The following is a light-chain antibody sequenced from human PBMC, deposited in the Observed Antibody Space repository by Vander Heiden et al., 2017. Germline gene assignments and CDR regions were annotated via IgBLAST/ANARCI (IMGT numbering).Light chain of an antibody. J-gene: IGLJ3*02. Sequence: QVVLTQSPSASASLGASVKLTCTLSSGHSTYVIAWHQQQPEKGPRYLMKVDSDGSHTKGDGIPDRFSGSSSGAERYLTISSLQSEDEADYYCQTWGTGFRVFGGGTKVTVL. CDR1: SGHSTYV. V-gene: IGLV4-69*01. CDR2: VDSDGSH. CDR3: QTWGTGFRV.